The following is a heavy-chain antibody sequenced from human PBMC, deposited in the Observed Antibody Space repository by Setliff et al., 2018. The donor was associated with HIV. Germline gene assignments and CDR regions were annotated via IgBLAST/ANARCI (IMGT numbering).Heavy chain of an antibody. CDR3: ARGRLSWSPDF. CDR1: GYTFTNYD. V-gene: IGHV1-8*02. J-gene: IGHJ4*02. Sequence: ASVKVSCKASGYTFTNYDINWLRQAPGQGLEWMGRINRDNGGIDYAQMFQGRLTMTRDTSTSTAYMELSSLTSDDTAIYYCARGRLSWSPDFWGQGTLVTVSS. CDR2: INRDNGGI.